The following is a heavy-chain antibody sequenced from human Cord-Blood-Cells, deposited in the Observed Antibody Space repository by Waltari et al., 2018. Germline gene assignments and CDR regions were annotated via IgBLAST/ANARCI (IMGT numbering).Heavy chain of an antibody. V-gene: IGHV4-59*01. CDR2: IYYSGST. CDR3: ARVSDWGSGGYFDY. J-gene: IGHJ4*02. D-gene: IGHD7-27*01. Sequence: QVQLQESGPGLVTPSETLSLTCTVPGGSISSYYWRWIRQPPGKGLEWIGYIYYSGSTNHNPSLKSRVTISVDTSKNQFSLKLSSVTAADTAVYYCARVSDWGSGGYFDYWGQGTLVTVSS. CDR1: GGSISSYY.